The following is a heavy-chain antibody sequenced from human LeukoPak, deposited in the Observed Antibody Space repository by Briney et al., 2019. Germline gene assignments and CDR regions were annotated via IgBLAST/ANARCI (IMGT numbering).Heavy chain of an antibody. CDR3: ARISSSTLSPHVMDV. CDR2: ISSSGSTI. J-gene: IGHJ6*04. Sequence: GGSLRLSCAASGFTFSDYYMSWIRQAPGKGLEWVSYISSSGSTIYYADSVKGRFTISRDNAKNSLYLQMNSLRAEDTAVYYCARISSSTLSPHVMDVWGKGTTVTVPS. V-gene: IGHV3-11*01. CDR1: GFTFSDYY. D-gene: IGHD6-6*01.